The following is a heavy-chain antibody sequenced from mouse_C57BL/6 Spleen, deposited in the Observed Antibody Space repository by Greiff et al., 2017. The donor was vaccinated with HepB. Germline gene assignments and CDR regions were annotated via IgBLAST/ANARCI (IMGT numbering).Heavy chain of an antibody. CDR1: GYTFTSYW. Sequence: QVQLQQPGAELVKPGASVKMSCKASGYTFTSYWITWVKQRPGQGLEWIGDIYPGSGSTNNNEKFKSKATLTVDTSSSTAYMQLSSQTSEDSAVYYCARWYYGKEDYWGQGTTLTVSS. CDR2: IYPGSGST. D-gene: IGHD1-1*01. CDR3: ARWYYGKEDY. V-gene: IGHV1-55*01. J-gene: IGHJ2*01.